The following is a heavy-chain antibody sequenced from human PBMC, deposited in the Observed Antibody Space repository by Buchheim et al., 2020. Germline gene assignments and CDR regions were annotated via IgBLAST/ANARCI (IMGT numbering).Heavy chain of an antibody. J-gene: IGHJ4*02. CDR1: GFTFSSYA. CDR2: ISGSGGST. Sequence: EVQLLESGGGLVQPGGSLRLSCAASGFTFSSYAMSWVRQAPGKGLEWVSAISGSGGSTYYEDSVKGRFPIPRANSKNTLYLQMNSLRAEDTAVYYCATLDSSGRSPIDYWGQGTL. D-gene: IGHD6-19*01. V-gene: IGHV3-23*01. CDR3: ATLDSSGRSPIDY.